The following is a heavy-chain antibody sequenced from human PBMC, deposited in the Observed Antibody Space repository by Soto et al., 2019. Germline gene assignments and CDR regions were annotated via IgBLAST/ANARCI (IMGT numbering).Heavy chain of an antibody. D-gene: IGHD3-22*01. CDR3: TTGPHRHYDSKAPYYYYYYGMDV. CDR2: IKSKTDGGTT. J-gene: IGHJ6*02. V-gene: IGHV3-15*07. Sequence: SGGSLRLSCAASGFTFSNAWMNWVRQAPGKGLEWVGRIKSKTDGGTTDYAAPVKGRFTISRDDSKNTLYLQMNSLKTEDTAVYYCTTGPHRHYDSKAPYYYYYYGMDVWGQGTTVTVSS. CDR1: GFTFSNAW.